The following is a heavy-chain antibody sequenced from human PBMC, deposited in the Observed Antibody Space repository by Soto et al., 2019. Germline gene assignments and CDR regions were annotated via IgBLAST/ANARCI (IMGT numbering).Heavy chain of an antibody. CDR1: GYTFSDYA. V-gene: IGHV1-18*01. CDR2: ISASTRNT. D-gene: IGHD2-15*01. J-gene: IGHJ2*01. Sequence: QVQLVQSGGEVKKPGASVKVSCQDSGYTFSDYAISWVRQAPGQGLEWMGWISASTRNTDQAQNYQGKVMITLETSPNTAYIELSSLTSAHTAVSYCVRCYCSVGSCYAYSHYDLWGRGTLVTVSS. CDR3: VRCYCSVGSCYAYSHYDL.